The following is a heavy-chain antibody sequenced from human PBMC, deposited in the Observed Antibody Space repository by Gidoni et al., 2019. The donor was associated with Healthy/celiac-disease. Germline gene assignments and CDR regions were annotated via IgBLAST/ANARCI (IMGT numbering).Heavy chain of an antibody. J-gene: IGHJ3*02. V-gene: IGHV1-8*01. CDR3: ARAPYGDYSSSAAFDI. CDR1: GYTFTSYD. Sequence: QVQLVQSGAEVKKPGASVKVSCKASGYTFTSYDINCVRQATGQGLEWMGWWTPNSGNTGYAQKFQGRVTMTRNTSISTAYMELSSLRSEDTAVYYCARAPYGDYSSSAAFDIWGQGTMVTVSS. CDR2: WTPNSGNT. D-gene: IGHD4-17*01.